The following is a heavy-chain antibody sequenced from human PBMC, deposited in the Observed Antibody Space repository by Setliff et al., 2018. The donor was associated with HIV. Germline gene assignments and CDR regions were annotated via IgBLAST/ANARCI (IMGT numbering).Heavy chain of an antibody. V-gene: IGHV4-39*01. D-gene: IGHD3-3*01. J-gene: IGHJ5*02. CDR3: ASRWGLFGVAPT. Sequence: SETLSLTCTVSGGSIGSSSYYWGWIRQPPGKGLEWIGSIYYSGSTYYNPSLKSRVTISVDTSKNQFSLKLSSVTAADTAVYYCASRWGLFGVAPTWGQGTLVTVSS. CDR1: GGSIGSSSYY. CDR2: IYYSGST.